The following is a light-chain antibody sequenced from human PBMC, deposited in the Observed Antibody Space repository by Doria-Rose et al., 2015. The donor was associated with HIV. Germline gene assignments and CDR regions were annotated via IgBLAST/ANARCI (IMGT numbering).Light chain of an antibody. CDR2: WAS. CDR1: QSLLYTSKNY. J-gene: IGKJ3*01. Sequence: TQSPESLGMSLGERATLNCQSNQSLLYTSKNYLHWYQQKPGQPPKLLIYWASTRQSGVPARFSGSGSGTDFTLTISSLEAEDVAVYYCQQYYDTPSFGPGTTVDIK. V-gene: IGKV4-1*01. CDR3: QQYYDTPS.